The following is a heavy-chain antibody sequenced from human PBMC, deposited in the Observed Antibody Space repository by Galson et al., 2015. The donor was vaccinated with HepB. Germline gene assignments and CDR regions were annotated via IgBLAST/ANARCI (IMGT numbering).Heavy chain of an antibody. CDR1: GYSFTSYW. CDR3: ARLRRDRTSSYYEDLDY. J-gene: IGHJ4*02. CDR2: ISPGDSDT. V-gene: IGHV5-51*03. Sequence: QSGAEVKKPGESLKISCKGSGYSFTSYWIGWVRQRPGEGLEWMGIISPGDSDTRYSPSFQGQVTISADKSISTAYLQWSTLTASGTAMYYCARLRRDRTSSYYEDLDYWGQGTLVTVSS. D-gene: IGHD1-26*01.